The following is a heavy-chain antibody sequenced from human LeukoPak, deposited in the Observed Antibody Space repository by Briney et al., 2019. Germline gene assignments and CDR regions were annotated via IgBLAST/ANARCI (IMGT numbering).Heavy chain of an antibody. CDR1: GVSITSDY. D-gene: IGHD3-22*01. CDR3: AGGNFYNSGGHPWHFHY. J-gene: IGHJ4*02. Sequence: SETLSLTCTVAGVSITSDYWGWIRQPPGKGLEWIGYIYYSETNYNSSLKSRVTISEDTSKNQFSLHLTSVTAADTAVYYCAGGNFYNSGGHPWHFHYWGQGILVTVSS. V-gene: IGHV4-59*13. CDR2: IYYSET.